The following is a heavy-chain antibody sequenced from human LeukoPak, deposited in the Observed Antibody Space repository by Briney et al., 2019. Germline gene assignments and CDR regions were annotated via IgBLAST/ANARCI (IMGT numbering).Heavy chain of an antibody. J-gene: IGHJ5*02. D-gene: IGHD3-3*01. CDR1: GYTFTGYY. CDR3: ARDYDFWSGENWFDP. CDR2: INPNSGGT. Sequence: ASVKVSCKASGYTFTGYYMHWVRQAPGQGVEWMGWINPNSGGTNYAQKFQGRVTMTRDTSISTAYMELSRLRSDDTAVYYCARDYDFWSGENWFDPWGQGTLVTVSS. V-gene: IGHV1-2*02.